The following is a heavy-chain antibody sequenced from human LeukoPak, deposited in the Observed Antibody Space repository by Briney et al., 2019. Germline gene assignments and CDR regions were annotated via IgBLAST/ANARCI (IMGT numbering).Heavy chain of an antibody. D-gene: IGHD6-19*01. Sequence: SQTLSLTCTVSSGSIGSGTYYWSWIRQPAGKGLEWIGRIYANGSTNYNPSLKSRVTMSVDTSKKQFSLKLSSVTAADTAVYYCASKQDSSGHFDYWGQGTLVTVSS. J-gene: IGHJ4*02. V-gene: IGHV4-61*02. CDR2: IYANGST. CDR1: SGSIGSGTYY. CDR3: ASKQDSSGHFDY.